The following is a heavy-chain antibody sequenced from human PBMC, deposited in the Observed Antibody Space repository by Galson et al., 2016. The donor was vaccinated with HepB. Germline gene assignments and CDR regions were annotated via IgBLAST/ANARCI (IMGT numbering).Heavy chain of an antibody. CDR2: ITNSGTI. Sequence: LSLTCDVSGGSPSSYYWSWIRRPPGKGLEWIGEITNSGTIHYSPSLKSRVTISADTSKNQFSLKVSSVTAADTAMYYCARGRYGGAASWGQGTLVIVSS. J-gene: IGHJ4*02. CDR1: GGSPSSYY. CDR3: ARGRYGGAAS. D-gene: IGHD5-12*01. V-gene: IGHV4-34*01.